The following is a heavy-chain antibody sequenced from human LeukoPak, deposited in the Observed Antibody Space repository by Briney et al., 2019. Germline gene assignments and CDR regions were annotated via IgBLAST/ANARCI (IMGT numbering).Heavy chain of an antibody. CDR2: ISGSGGST. D-gene: IGHD6-19*01. Sequence: PGGSLRLSCAASGFTFSSYAMSWVRQAPGKGLEWVSAISGSGGSTYYADSVKGRFTISRDNSKNTLYLQMNSLRAEDTAVYYCAKDGGGSGWYVAYYYYYGMDVWGQGTTVTVSS. V-gene: IGHV3-23*01. CDR1: GFTFSSYA. J-gene: IGHJ6*02. CDR3: AKDGGGSGWYVAYYYYYGMDV.